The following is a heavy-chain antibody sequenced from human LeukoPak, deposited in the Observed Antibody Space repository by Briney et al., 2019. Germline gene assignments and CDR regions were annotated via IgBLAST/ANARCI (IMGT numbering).Heavy chain of an antibody. Sequence: PSETLSLTCAVYGGSFSGYYWSWIRQPPGKGLEWIGEINHSGSTNYNPSLKSRVTISVDTSKNQFSLKLSSVTAADTAVYYCAREYGDYENAFDIWGQGTMVTVSS. J-gene: IGHJ3*02. CDR1: GGSFSGYY. CDR2: INHSGST. CDR3: AREYGDYENAFDI. D-gene: IGHD4-17*01. V-gene: IGHV4-34*01.